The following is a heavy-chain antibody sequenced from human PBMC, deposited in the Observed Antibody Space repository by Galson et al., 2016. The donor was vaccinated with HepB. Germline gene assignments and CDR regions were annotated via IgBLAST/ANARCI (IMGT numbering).Heavy chain of an antibody. CDR3: AHRRTSADYGSGKDHYFDY. CDR1: GFSLSTTGVG. V-gene: IGHV2-5*02. CDR2: IYWVGDE. J-gene: IGHJ4*02. Sequence: PALVKPTQTLTLTCIFSGFSLSTTGVGVGWMRQPPGKTLEWLAHIYWVGDERYSPPLKSRLTITKDTSKNQVVLTLTNMDPVDTATYYCAHRRTSADYGSGKDHYFDYWGKGTLVTVSS. D-gene: IGHD3-10*01.